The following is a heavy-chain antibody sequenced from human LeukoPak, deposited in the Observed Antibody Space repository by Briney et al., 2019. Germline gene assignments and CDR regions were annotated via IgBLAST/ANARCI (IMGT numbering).Heavy chain of an antibody. D-gene: IGHD3-10*01. CDR3: AKSGGLGSYYYYAMDV. V-gene: IGHV3-23*01. J-gene: IGHJ6*02. Sequence: GGSLRLSCAASGFTFSSYAMSWVRQAPGKGLEWVSGIRGSGGNTYYADSVKGRFTISRGNSKNTLYLQMNSLRAEDTAVYYCAKSGGLGSYYYYAMDVWGQGTTVTISS. CDR2: IRGSGGNT. CDR1: GFTFSSYA.